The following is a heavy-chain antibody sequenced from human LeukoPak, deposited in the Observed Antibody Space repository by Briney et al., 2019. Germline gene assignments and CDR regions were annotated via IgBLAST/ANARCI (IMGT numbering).Heavy chain of an antibody. CDR3: ARPVGTVAAQYDAFDI. V-gene: IGHV5-51*01. CDR1: GYSFTSYW. CDR2: IYPGDSDT. Sequence: GESLKISCKGSGYSFTSYWIGCVRQMPAKGLEWMGIIYPGDSDTRYSPSFQGQVTISADKSISTACLQWSSLKASDTAMYYCARPVGTVAAQYDAFDIWGQGTMVTVSS. J-gene: IGHJ3*02. D-gene: IGHD6-19*01.